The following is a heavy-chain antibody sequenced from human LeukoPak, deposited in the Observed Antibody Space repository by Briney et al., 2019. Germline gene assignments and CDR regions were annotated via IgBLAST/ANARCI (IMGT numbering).Heavy chain of an antibody. J-gene: IGHJ5*02. D-gene: IGHD4-17*01. CDR2: IYYSGST. Sequence: SETLSLTCTVSGGSISSGDYYWSWIRQPPEKGLEWIGYIYYSGSTYYNPSLKSRVTISVDTSKNQFSLKLSSVTAADTAVYYRARETLTPSRWFDPWGQGTLVTVSS. V-gene: IGHV4-30-4*01. CDR3: ARETLTPSRWFDP. CDR1: GGSISSGDYY.